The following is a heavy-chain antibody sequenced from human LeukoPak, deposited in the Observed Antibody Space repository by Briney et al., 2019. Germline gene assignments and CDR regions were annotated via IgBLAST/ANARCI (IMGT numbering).Heavy chain of an antibody. J-gene: IGHJ3*02. CDR2: IKSKTDGGTT. V-gene: IGHV3-15*01. CDR1: GFTFSNAW. D-gene: IGHD1-26*01. CDR3: TTVGGLASLEDAFDT. Sequence: GGSLRLSCAASGFTFSNAWMSWVRQAPGKGLEWVGRIKSKTDGGTTDYAAPVKGRFTISRDDSKNTLYLQMNSLKTEDTAVYYCTTVGGLASLEDAFDTWGQGTMVTVSS.